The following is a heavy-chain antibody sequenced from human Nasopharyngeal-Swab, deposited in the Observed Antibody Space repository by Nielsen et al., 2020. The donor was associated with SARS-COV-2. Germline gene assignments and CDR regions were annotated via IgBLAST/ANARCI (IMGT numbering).Heavy chain of an antibody. CDR3: ARDGLDYDFWSAHFMDV. J-gene: IGHJ6*02. CDR2: ISSSSYI. V-gene: IGHV3-21*01. D-gene: IGHD3-3*01. CDR1: GFTFNNYN. Sequence: GGSLRLSCAASGFTFNNYNFNWVRQAPGKGLEWVSSISSSSYIYYADSVKGRFTISRDNAKNSLYLQMNSLRAEDTAVYYCARDGLDYDFWSAHFMDVWGQGTTVTVSS.